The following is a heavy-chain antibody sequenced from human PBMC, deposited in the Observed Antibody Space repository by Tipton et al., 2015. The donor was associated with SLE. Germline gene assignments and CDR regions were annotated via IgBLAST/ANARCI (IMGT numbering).Heavy chain of an antibody. Sequence: QVQLVQSGAEVKEPGASVKVSCKASGYTFTSYGISWVRQAPGQGLEWMGWISAYNGNTNYAQKLQGRVTMTTDTSTSTAYMELTNLRSDDTAMYYCARDYKIFGVLDSWGQGTLVTVSS. CDR1: GYTFTSYG. V-gene: IGHV1-18*01. J-gene: IGHJ4*02. CDR3: ARDYKIFGVLDS. D-gene: IGHD3-16*01. CDR2: ISAYNGNT.